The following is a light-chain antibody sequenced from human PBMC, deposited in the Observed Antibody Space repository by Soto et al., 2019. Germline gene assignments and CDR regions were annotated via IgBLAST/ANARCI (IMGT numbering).Light chain of an antibody. Sequence: QSALTQPASVSGSPGQSITISCTGTSSDVGGYKYVSWYQQHPGKAPKLMIYEVSNRPSGVSNRFSGSKSGNTASLTISGLQAEDEADYYCSSYTSSRTLVFGGRTKVTVL. CDR3: SSYTSSRTLV. V-gene: IGLV2-14*01. J-gene: IGLJ2*01. CDR2: EVS. CDR1: SSDVGGYKY.